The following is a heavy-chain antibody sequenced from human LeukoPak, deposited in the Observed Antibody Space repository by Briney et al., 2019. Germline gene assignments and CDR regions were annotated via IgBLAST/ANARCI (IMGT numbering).Heavy chain of an antibody. Sequence: GGSLRLSCVASGFTFSSYWMSWVRQAPGKGLEWVANINRDGREKYDVDSAKGRFTISRDNAKNPLYLQMNSLRVEDTAMYYCTRVGGGDGSGWSTTDYWGQGTLVTISS. CDR2: INRDGREK. V-gene: IGHV3-7*01. J-gene: IGHJ4*02. D-gene: IGHD6-19*01. CDR3: TRVGGGDGSGWSTTDY. CDR1: GFTFSSYW.